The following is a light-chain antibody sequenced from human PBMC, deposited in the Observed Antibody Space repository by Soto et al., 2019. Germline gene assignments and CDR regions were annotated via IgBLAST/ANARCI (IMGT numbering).Light chain of an antibody. Sequence: DIQMTQSPSTLSGSVGDRVTITCRASQTLSSWLAWYQQKPGKAPKLLSYKASTLKSGVPSRFSGSGSGTDFTLTISCLQSEDFATYYCQQYYSYPRTFGQGTKVDIK. V-gene: IGKV1-5*03. CDR3: QQYYSYPRT. CDR2: KAS. CDR1: QTLSSW. J-gene: IGKJ1*01.